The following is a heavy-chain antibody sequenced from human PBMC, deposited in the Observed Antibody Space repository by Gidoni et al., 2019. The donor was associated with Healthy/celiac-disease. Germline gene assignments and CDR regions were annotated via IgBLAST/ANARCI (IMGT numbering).Heavy chain of an antibody. CDR3: AKDKLVGYCSGGSCFLPDY. V-gene: IGHV3-30*18. Sequence: QVQLVESGGGVVQPGRSLRLSCAASVFTFSSYGMHWVRQAPGKGLEWVAVISYDGSNKYYADSVKGRFTISRDNSKNTLYLQMNSLRAEDTAVYYCAKDKLVGYCSGGSCFLPDYWGQGTLVTVSS. CDR1: VFTFSSYG. J-gene: IGHJ4*02. D-gene: IGHD2-15*01. CDR2: ISYDGSNK.